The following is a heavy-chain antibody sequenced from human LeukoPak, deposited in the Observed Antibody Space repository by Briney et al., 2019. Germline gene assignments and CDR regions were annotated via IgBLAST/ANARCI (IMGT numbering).Heavy chain of an antibody. Sequence: PSETLSLTCTVSGGSISSSSYYWGWIRQPPGKGLEWIGSIYYSGSTNYNPSLKSRVTISVGTSKNQFSLKLSSVTAADTAVYYCASHWGRGSWFDPWGQGTLVTVSS. CDR1: GGSISSSSYY. J-gene: IGHJ5*02. CDR2: IYYSGST. V-gene: IGHV4-39*07. D-gene: IGHD3-16*01. CDR3: ASHWGRGSWFDP.